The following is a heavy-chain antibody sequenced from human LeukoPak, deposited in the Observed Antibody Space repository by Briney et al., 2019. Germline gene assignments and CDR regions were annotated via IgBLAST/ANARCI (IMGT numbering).Heavy chain of an antibody. CDR2: ITSSGTYI. D-gene: IGHD3-3*01. V-gene: IGHV3-21*01. CDR3: ASYDFWSGYPRDDAFDI. J-gene: IGHJ3*02. CDR1: GFTFNNYN. Sequence: GGSLRLSCAASGFTFNNYNMNWVRQAPGKALEWVSSITSSGTYIFYADSVKGRFTISRDNAESSLYLQMNSLRAEDTAVYYCASYDFWSGYPRDDAFDIWGQGTMVTVSS.